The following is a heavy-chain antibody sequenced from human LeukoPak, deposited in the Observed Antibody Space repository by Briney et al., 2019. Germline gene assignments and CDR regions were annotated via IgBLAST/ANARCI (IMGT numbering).Heavy chain of an antibody. V-gene: IGHV3-23*01. D-gene: IGHD3-16*02. CDR2: ISGSGGST. CDR1: GFTFSSYW. Sequence: GGSLRLSCAASGFTFSSYWMSWVRQAPGKGLEWVSAISGSGGSTYYADSVKGRFTISRDNSKNTLYLQMNSLRAEDTAVYYCAKWYDYVWGSYRSSYYFDNWGQGTLVTVSS. J-gene: IGHJ4*02. CDR3: AKWYDYVWGSYRSSYYFDN.